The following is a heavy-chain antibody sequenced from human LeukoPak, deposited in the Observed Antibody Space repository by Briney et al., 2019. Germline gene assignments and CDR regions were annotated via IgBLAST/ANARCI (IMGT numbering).Heavy chain of an antibody. CDR2: IGTAGDT. CDR3: ARGGSSWYETAFDY. V-gene: IGHV3-13*01. CDR1: GFTFSSYD. J-gene: IGHJ4*02. D-gene: IGHD6-13*01. Sequence: PGGSLRLSCAASGFTFSSYDMHWVRQATGKGLEWVSAIGTAGDTYYPGSVKGRFTISRENAKNSLYLQMNSLRAGDTAVYYCARGGSSWYETAFDYWGQGTLVTVSS.